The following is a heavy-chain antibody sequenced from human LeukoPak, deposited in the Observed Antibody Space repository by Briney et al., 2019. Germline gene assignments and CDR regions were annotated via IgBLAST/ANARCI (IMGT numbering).Heavy chain of an antibody. CDR1: GFSFITYN. J-gene: IGHJ3*02. D-gene: IGHD6-19*01. V-gene: IGHV3-21*01. CDR2: ISSTSSYI. Sequence: GGSLRLSCAASGFSFITYNMNWVRQAPGKGLEWVSSISSTSSYIYYADSVKGRFTISRDNAKNSLYLQMNSLRAEDTAVYYCAGDKSGWLDAFDIWGQGTMVTVSS. CDR3: AGDKSGWLDAFDI.